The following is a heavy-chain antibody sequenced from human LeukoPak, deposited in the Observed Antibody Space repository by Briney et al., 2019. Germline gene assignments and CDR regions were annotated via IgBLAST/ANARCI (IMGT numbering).Heavy chain of an antibody. J-gene: IGHJ4*02. Sequence: TLSLTCTVXGGXISXXGFCWXWXRQHPXKGLEXIGYIYYSGSTYYNPSLKSRVTISVDTSKNQFSLKLSSVTAADTAVYYCASSRDGYNSDYWGQGTLVTVSS. D-gene: IGHD5-24*01. CDR3: ASSRDGYNSDY. CDR2: IYYSGST. CDR1: GGXISXXGFC. V-gene: IGHV4-31*03.